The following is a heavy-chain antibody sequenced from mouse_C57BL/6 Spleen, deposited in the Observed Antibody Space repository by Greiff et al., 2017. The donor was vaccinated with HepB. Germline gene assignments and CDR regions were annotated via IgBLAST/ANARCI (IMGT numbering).Heavy chain of an antibody. J-gene: IGHJ3*01. Sequence: EVKLVESGGDLVKPGGSLKLSCAASGFTFSSYGMSWVRQTPDKKLEWVATISSGGSYTYYPDSVKGRFTISRDNAKNTLYLQMSSLKSEDTAMYYCATYPLFAYWGQGTLVTVSA. CDR3: ATYPLFAY. CDR2: ISSGGSYT. D-gene: IGHD2-10*01. V-gene: IGHV5-6*01. CDR1: GFTFSSYG.